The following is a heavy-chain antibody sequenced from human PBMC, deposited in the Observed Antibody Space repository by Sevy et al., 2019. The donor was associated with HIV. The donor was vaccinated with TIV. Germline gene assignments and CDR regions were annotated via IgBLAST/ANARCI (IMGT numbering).Heavy chain of an antibody. CDR3: ATGTTDSSISWVFDV. V-gene: IGHV3-23*01. Sequence: GGSLRLSCAASGFTFFSHVMSWVRQAPGKGLEWVSGLSGSGGTPYYADSVKGRFSISRDNSKNKLYLQMSSLRIEDTAVYYCATGTTDSSISWVFDVWGQGTMVSVSS. CDR2: LSGSGGTP. J-gene: IGHJ3*01. D-gene: IGHD6-13*01. CDR1: GFTFFSHV.